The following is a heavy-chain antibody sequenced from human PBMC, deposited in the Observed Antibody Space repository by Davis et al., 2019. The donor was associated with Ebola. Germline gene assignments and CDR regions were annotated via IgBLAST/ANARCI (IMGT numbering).Heavy chain of an antibody. D-gene: IGHD2-15*01. Sequence: PGGSLRLSCAGSGFTFSTYAMTWVRQAPGKGLEWVSRISGSGGDPHYADSVEGRFTISRDNSRNTLFLQMNTLRVEDTAVYYCARYMGSGAVGYFDSWGLGTLVTVSS. CDR3: ARYMGSGAVGYFDS. CDR1: GFTFSTYA. J-gene: IGHJ4*02. CDR2: ISGSGGDP. V-gene: IGHV3-23*01.